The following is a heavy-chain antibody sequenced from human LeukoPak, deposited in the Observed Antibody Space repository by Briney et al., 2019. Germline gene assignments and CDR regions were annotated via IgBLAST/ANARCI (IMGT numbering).Heavy chain of an antibody. V-gene: IGHV3-11*04. J-gene: IGHJ4*02. D-gene: IGHD3-10*01. CDR3: ARERFHGSGAPKYDF. Sequence: PGGSLRLSCAASGFTFSDYNMRWIRQAPGKGLEWVAYISISGSSIYYADAVKGRFTISRDNAKNSLYLQGKSLRVDDTAVYYCARERFHGSGAPKYDFWGQGTLVTVSS. CDR2: ISISGSSI. CDR1: GFTFSDYN.